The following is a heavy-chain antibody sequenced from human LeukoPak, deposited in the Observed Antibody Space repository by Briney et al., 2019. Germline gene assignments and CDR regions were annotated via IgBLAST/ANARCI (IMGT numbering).Heavy chain of an antibody. CDR3: ARYCSGGSCYSRGAFDI. CDR1: GFTFSSYS. D-gene: IGHD2-15*01. V-gene: IGHV3-21*01. CDR2: ISSSSSYI. J-gene: IGHJ3*02. Sequence: GGSLRLSCAASGFTFSSYSMNWVRQAPGKGLEWVSSISSSSSYIYYADSVKGRFTISRDNAKNLLYLQMNSLRAEDTAVYYCARYCSGGSCYSRGAFDIWGQGTMVTVSS.